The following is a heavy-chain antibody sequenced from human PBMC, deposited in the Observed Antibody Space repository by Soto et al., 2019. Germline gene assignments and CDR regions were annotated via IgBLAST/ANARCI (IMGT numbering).Heavy chain of an antibody. CDR2: ISAYNGNT. CDR3: ARANYYGALYCFDY. Sequence: QVQLVQYGAEVKKPGASVKVSCKASGYTFTSYGINWVRQARGQGIEWMGWISAYNGNTNYAQKLQLRVIMTADTSTSTDYMELRSLRSDDTTVYYCARANYYGALYCFDYWGQGTLVTVSS. D-gene: IGHD3-10*01. V-gene: IGHV1-18*01. CDR1: GYTFTSYG. J-gene: IGHJ4*02.